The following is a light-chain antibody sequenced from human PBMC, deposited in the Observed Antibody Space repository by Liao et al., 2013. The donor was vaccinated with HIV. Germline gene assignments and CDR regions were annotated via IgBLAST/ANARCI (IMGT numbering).Light chain of an antibody. CDR3: QVWDSSSDPSV. Sequence: SYVLAQPPSVSVAPGKTARISCGGNNIGSKSVHWYQQKSGQAPVLLIYSNSDRPSGLPERFSGSNSGNTATLSISRVEAGDEADYYCQVWDSSSDPSVFGGGT. J-gene: IGLJ3*02. CDR1: NIGSKS. V-gene: IGLV3-21*04. CDR2: SNS.